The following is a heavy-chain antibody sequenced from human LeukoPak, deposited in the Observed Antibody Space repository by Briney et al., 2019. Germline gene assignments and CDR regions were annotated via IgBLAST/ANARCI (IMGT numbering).Heavy chain of an antibody. D-gene: IGHD3-22*01. CDR3: ARERGYDYYDSSGSFDY. CDR1: GFTFSSYA. CDR2: ISGSGGST. Sequence: PGGSLRLSCAASGFTFSSYAMSWVRQAPGKGLEWVSAISGSGGSTYYADSVKGRFTISRDNSKNTLYLQMNSLRAEDTAVYYCARERGYDYYDSSGSFDYWGQGTLVTVSS. V-gene: IGHV3-23*01. J-gene: IGHJ4*02.